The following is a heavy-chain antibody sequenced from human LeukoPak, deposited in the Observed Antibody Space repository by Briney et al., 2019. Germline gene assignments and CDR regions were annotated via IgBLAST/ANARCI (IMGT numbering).Heavy chain of an antibody. CDR1: GGSISSGSYY. V-gene: IGHV4-61*02. Sequence: SQTLSLTCTVSGGSISSGSYYWSWIRQPAGKGLEWIARIYTSGSTNYNPSLKSRVTISVDTSKNQLSLKLSSVTAADTAVYYCAKGYFDYWGQGTLVTVSS. CDR2: IYTSGST. J-gene: IGHJ4*02. CDR3: AKGYFDY.